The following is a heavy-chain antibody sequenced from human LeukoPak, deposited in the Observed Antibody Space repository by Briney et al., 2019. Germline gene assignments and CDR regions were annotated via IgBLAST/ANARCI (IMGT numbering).Heavy chain of an antibody. CDR2: ISGSGGST. D-gene: IGHD5-18*01. CDR3: AKGTHSYGTVNFDY. J-gene: IGHJ4*02. CDR1: GFTFSSYA. Sequence: GGSLRLSCAASGFTFSSYAMSWVRQAPGKGLEWVSAISGSGGSTYYADSLKGRFTISRDNSKNTLYLQMNSLKDEDTAVYYCAKGTHSYGTVNFDYWGQGTLVTVSS. V-gene: IGHV3-23*01.